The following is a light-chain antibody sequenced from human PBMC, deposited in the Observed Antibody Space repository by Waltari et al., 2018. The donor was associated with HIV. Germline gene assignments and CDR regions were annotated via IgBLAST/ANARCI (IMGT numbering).Light chain of an antibody. Sequence: SAVLPPPPSVSVAPGKTARITCGGNHVGGKSVHWYQQKPGQAPVLGIYDDSVRPSGSPERFSGSNAGNTATLTISRVEAGDEADNYCQVWDSSSDHEVFGGGTKLTVL. V-gene: IGLV3-21*04. CDR3: QVWDSSSDHEV. J-gene: IGLJ3*02. CDR2: DDS. CDR1: HVGGKS.